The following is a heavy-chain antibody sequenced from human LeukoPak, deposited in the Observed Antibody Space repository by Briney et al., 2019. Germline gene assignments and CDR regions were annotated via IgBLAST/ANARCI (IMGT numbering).Heavy chain of an antibody. CDR1: GFTFSSYG. V-gene: IGHV3-30*02. CDR3: AKDVGSSWLYYFDY. J-gene: IGHJ4*02. CDR2: IRYDGSNK. D-gene: IGHD6-13*01. Sequence: GGSLRLSCAASGFTFSSYGMHWVRQAPGKGLEWVAFIRYDGSNKYYADSVKGRFTISRDNSKNTLYLQMNSLRAEDTAVYYCAKDVGSSWLYYFDYWGQGTLVTVSS.